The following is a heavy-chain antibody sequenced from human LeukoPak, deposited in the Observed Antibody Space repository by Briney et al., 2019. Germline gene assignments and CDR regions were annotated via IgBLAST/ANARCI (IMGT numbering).Heavy chain of an antibody. J-gene: IGHJ6*02. CDR1: GFTFSSYE. D-gene: IGHD3-10*01. CDR2: ISSSGSTI. Sequence: GGSLRLSCAASGFTFSSYEMNWVRQAPGKGLEWVSKISSSGSTINYADSVKGRFTISRDNAKNSLYLQMNSLRAEDTAVYYCARDKALTTYYYGSGTPYYYYGMDVWGQGTTVTVSS. CDR3: ARDKALTTYYYGSGTPYYYYGMDV. V-gene: IGHV3-48*03.